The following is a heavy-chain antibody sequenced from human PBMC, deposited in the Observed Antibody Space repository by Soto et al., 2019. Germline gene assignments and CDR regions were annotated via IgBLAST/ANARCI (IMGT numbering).Heavy chain of an antibody. CDR2: INPGNANT. CDR3: ARVDGAY. V-gene: IGHV1-3*05. J-gene: IGHJ4*02. CDR1: GYTFSSYA. Sequence: QVQLVQSGAEEKKPGASVKVSCTTSGYTFSSYAIYWVRQAPGQGLEWMGWINPGNANTKNSQKFQGRVTITSDTSASTAYMELSSLTSEDTAVYYCARVDGAYWGQGTLVTVSS. D-gene: IGHD2-2*03.